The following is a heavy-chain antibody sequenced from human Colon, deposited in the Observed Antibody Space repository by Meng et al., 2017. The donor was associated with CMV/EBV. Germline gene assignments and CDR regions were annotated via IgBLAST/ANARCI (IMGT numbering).Heavy chain of an antibody. CDR1: GYTLTELS. CDR3: ARTSYCGGDCYSDYYGMDV. D-gene: IGHD2-21*01. V-gene: IGHV1-24*01. Sequence: ASVKVSCKVSGYTLTELSMHWVRQAPGKGLEWMGGFDPEDGETIYAQKVQGRVTMTEDTSTDTAYMELSSLRSEDTAVYYCARTSYCGGDCYSDYYGMDVWGQGTTVTVSS. CDR2: FDPEDGET. J-gene: IGHJ6*02.